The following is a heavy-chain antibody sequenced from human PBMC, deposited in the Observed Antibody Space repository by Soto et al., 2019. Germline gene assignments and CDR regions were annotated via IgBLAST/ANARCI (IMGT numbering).Heavy chain of an antibody. J-gene: IGHJ4*02. Sequence: EVKLLESGGGLVQPGGSLRLSCTASGFTFSIYAMNWVRQAPGKGLEWVSVISGSGGSTYYADSVKGRITISRDNSKNKRYLQMNSLRAEDTALYYGTSRTRGRYFDYWGQGTLVNVAT. CDR2: ISGSGGST. CDR3: TSRTRGRYFDY. V-gene: IGHV3-23*01. CDR1: GFTFSIYA. D-gene: IGHD2-2*01.